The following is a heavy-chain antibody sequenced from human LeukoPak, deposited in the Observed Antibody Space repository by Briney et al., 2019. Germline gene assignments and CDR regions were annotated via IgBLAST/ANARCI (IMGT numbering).Heavy chain of an antibody. CDR1: GDSVSSNSAA. CDR3: ARDHVEETYYYYYYGMDV. D-gene: IGHD3-10*02. V-gene: IGHV6-1*01. CDR2: TYYRPKWYN. Sequence: SQTLSLTCAISGDSVSSNSAAWNWIRQSPSRGLEWLGRTYYRPKWYNDYAVSVKSRITINPDTSKNQFSLQLNSVTPEDTAVYYCARDHVEETYYYYYYGMDVWGQGTTVTVSS. J-gene: IGHJ6*02.